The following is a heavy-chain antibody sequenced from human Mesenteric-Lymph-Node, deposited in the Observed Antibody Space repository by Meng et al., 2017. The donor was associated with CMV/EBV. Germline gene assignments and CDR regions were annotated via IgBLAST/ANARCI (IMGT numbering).Heavy chain of an antibody. D-gene: IGHD6-13*01. Sequence: GGSLRLSCAASGFTFSSYAMHWVRQVPGKGLEWVSGISWNSGGIDSADSVKGRFTISRDNAKNSLYLQMNSLRAEDTALYYCVKDRSSSSWFLFDYWGQGTLVTVSS. J-gene: IGHJ4*02. V-gene: IGHV3-9*01. CDR2: ISWNSGGI. CDR3: VKDRSSSSWFLFDY. CDR1: GFTFSSYA.